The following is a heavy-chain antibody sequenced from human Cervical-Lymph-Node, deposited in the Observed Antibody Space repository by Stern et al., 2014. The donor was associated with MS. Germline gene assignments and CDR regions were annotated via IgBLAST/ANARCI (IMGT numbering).Heavy chain of an antibody. CDR3: ARETRHGYNFDH. CDR2: ILPVLTTP. V-gene: IGHV1-69*01. CDR1: GGTFSSHA. J-gene: IGHJ4*02. Sequence: QLVQSGAEVRKPGSSVKVSCKVSGGTFSSHAISWVRQAPGQGLEWMGGILPVLTTPNYAKEFQGRVTIIADETTTTVYMEMSSLRSEDTAVYYCARETRHGYNFDHWGQGTLVTVSS. D-gene: IGHD5-24*01.